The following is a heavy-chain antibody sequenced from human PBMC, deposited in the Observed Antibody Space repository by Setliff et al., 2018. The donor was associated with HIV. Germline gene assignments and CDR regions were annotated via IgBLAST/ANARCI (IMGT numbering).Heavy chain of an antibody. CDR2: IYYSGRT. CDR3: ARRAYYDFWSGFYLSIANRFDS. J-gene: IGHJ5*01. Sequence: SETLSLTCTVSGGSISSSSYYWGWIRQPPGKGLEWIGSIYYSGRTDYNPSLKSRVTISVDTSKNQFSLRLSSVTAADTAVYYCARRAYYDFWSGFYLSIANRFDSWGQGILVTVSS. D-gene: IGHD3-3*01. V-gene: IGHV4-39*01. CDR1: GGSISSSSYY.